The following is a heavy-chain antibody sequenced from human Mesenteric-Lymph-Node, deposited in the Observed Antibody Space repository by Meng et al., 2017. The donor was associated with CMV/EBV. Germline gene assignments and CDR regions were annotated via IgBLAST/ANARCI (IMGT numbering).Heavy chain of an antibody. D-gene: IGHD3-3*01. CDR1: GFSFSSYW. CDR2: IKQDGSEK. V-gene: IGHV3-7*01. Sequence: GESLKISCGASGFSFSSYWMTWVRQAPGKGLEWVANIKQDGSEKYYVDSVKGRFTISRDNAKNSLYLQMNSLRAEDTAVYYCARDPGPPPTYYDFWSGYFSGRYYYYGMDVWGQGTTVTVSS. J-gene: IGHJ6*02. CDR3: ARDPGPPPTYYDFWSGYFSGRYYYYGMDV.